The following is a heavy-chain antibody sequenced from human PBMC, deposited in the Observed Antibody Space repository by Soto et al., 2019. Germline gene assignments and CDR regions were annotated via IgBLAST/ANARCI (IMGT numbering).Heavy chain of an antibody. V-gene: IGHV1-69*13. CDR3: ATGSFTSTGGRIGYHYNAMDV. J-gene: IGHJ6*02. D-gene: IGHD1-1*01. CDR2: IIPIFGPA. Sequence: ASVNVSFKSSGGTFISRSINWVRQAPGQGLECMGGIIPIFGPANFAKKFQGRVTITADESTTTAYMELSTLTSEDTAVYYCATGSFTSTGGRIGYHYNAMDVWGQGTTVTVSS. CDR1: GGTFISRS.